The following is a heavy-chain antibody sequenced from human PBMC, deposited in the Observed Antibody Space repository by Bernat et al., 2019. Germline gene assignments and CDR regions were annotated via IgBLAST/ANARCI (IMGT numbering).Heavy chain of an antibody. V-gene: IGHV3-30*01. CDR3: AREGLEMNGIAAAGTFDY. CDR1: GFTFRSYA. Sequence: QVQLVESGGGVVQPGRSLRVSCAASGFTFRSYAMHWVRQAPGKGLEWVAVLSNDGSFKYYADSVKGRFTISRDNSKNTLYLQMNSLRPEDTVVYYCAREGLEMNGIAAAGTFDYWGQGTLVTVSS. D-gene: IGHD6-13*01. CDR2: LSNDGSFK. J-gene: IGHJ4*02.